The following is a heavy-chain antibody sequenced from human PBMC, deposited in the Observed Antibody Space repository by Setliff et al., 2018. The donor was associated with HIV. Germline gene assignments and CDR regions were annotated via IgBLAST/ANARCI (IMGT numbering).Heavy chain of an antibody. CDR3: ARTTVTIYYFDY. J-gene: IGHJ4*02. D-gene: IGHD4-17*01. CDR1: GGSFSGYY. Sequence: SETLSLTCAVYGGSFSGYYWSWIRQPPGKGLEWIGEINHSGSTNYNPSLKSRVTISVDTSKNQFSPKLSSVTAADTAVYYCARTTVTIYYFDYWGQGTLVTVSS. CDR2: INHSGST. V-gene: IGHV4-34*01.